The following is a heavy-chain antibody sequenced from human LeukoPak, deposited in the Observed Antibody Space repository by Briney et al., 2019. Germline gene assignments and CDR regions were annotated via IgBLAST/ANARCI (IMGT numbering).Heavy chain of an antibody. CDR2: INPSGGST. J-gene: IGHJ4*02. CDR3: ARDLVGSSSG. CDR1: GYTFTRYY. D-gene: IGHD6-6*01. Sequence: ASVKVSCKASGYTFTRYYIHWVRQAPEQGLEWMGVINPSGGSTTHARKFQGRVTMTRDTSTSTVYMDLSSLRSEDTAVYYCARDLVGSSSGWGQGTLVTVSS. V-gene: IGHV1-46*01.